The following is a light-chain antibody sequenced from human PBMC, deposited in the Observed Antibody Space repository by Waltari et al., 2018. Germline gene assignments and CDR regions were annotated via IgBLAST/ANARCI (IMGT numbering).Light chain of an antibody. CDR2: AVS. J-gene: IGLJ2*01. CDR3: SSYAGSSKGV. Sequence: QSALTQPASVSGSPGEAITISCTGTSSDVGNYKRVPWYQQHPGKAPKLMIYAVSKRPSGVSTRFSGFKSGDMAPLTISGLQPEHGAEYFCSSYAGSSKGVFGGGTKVTVL. CDR1: SSDVGNYKR. V-gene: IGLV2-23*02.